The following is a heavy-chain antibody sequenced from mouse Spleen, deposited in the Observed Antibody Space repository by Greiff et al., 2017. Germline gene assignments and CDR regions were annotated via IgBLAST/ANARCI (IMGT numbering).Heavy chain of an antibody. CDR3: ARLELWRYFDY. V-gene: IGHV5-9-3*01. Sequence: EVHLVESGGGLVKLGGSLKLSCAASGFTFSSYAMSWVRQTPEKRLEWVATISSGGGNTDYPDSVKGRFTISRDNAKNTLYLQMSSLKSEDTAMYYCARLELWRYFDYWGQGTTLTVSS. D-gene: IGHD1-1*02. J-gene: IGHJ2*01. CDR2: ISSGGGNT. CDR1: GFTFSSYA.